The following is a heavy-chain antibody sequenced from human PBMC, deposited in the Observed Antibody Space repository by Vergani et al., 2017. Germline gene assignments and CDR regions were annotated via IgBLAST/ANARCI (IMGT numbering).Heavy chain of an antibody. CDR1: GGSFSGYY. Sequence: QVQLQQWGAGLLKPSETLSLTCGVYGGSFSGYYGTWIRQTPEKGLEWIGEINHSGDTNYNPSLKSRLTISIDMSKNQFFLTLRSVTAADTACYYCARGRVGLHVWGRGTAVTVSS. CDR3: ARGRVGLHV. CDR2: INHSGDT. J-gene: IGHJ6*04. V-gene: IGHV4-34*02.